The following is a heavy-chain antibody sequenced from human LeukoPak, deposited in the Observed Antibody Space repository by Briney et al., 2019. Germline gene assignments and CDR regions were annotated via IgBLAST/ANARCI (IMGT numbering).Heavy chain of an antibody. V-gene: IGHV3-30*04. CDR2: ISYDGSNK. CDR3: ARGGVTAPRSEGPSDY. Sequence: GGSLRLSCAASGFTFSSYAMHWVRQAPGKGLEWVAVISYDGSNKYYADSVKGRFTISRDNSKNTLYLQMNSLRAEDTAVYYCARGGVTAPRSEGPSDYWGQGTLVTVFS. J-gene: IGHJ4*02. CDR1: GFTFSSYA. D-gene: IGHD2-21*02.